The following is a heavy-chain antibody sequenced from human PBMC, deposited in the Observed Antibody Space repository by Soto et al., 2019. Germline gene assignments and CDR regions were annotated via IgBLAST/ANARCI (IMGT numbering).Heavy chain of an antibody. V-gene: IGHV1-18*01. J-gene: IGHJ3*02. D-gene: IGHD2-2*01. CDR1: GYTFTSYG. Sequence: ASVKVSCKASGYTFTSYGISWVRQAPGQGLEWMGWISAYNGNTNYAQKLQGRVTMTTDTSTSTAYMELRSLRSDDTAVYYCARDQLKIVVVPAAGRSDAFDIWGQGTMVTVSS. CDR2: ISAYNGNT. CDR3: ARDQLKIVVVPAAGRSDAFDI.